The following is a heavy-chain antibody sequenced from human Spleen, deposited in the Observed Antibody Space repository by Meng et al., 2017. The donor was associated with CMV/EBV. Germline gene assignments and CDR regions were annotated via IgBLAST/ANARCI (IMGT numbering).Heavy chain of an antibody. CDR1: GFTVSSSY. Sequence: SGFTVSSSYMSWVRQAPGKGLEWVSVIYSGGSTYYADSVKGRFTISRDNSKNTLYLQMNSLRAEDTAVYYCANLARGYSGYSWFDPWGQGTLVTVSS. CDR2: IYSGGST. V-gene: IGHV3-53*01. CDR3: ANLARGYSGYSWFDP. J-gene: IGHJ5*02. D-gene: IGHD5-12*01.